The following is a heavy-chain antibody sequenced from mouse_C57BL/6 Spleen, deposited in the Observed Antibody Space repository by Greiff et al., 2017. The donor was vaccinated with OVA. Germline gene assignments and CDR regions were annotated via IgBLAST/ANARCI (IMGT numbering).Heavy chain of an antibody. Sequence: VMLQQSGPELVKPGASVKISCKASGYAFSSSWMNWVKQRPGKGLEWIGRIYPGDGDTNYNGKFKGKATLTADKSSSTAYMQLSSLTSEDSAVYFCARKIYYGNPYAMDYWGQGTSVTVSS. J-gene: IGHJ4*01. CDR1: GYAFSSSW. CDR3: ARKIYYGNPYAMDY. D-gene: IGHD2-1*01. CDR2: IYPGDGDT. V-gene: IGHV1-82*01.